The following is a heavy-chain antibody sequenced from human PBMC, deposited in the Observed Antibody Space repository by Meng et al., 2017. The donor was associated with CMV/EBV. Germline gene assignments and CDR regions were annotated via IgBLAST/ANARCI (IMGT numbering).Heavy chain of an antibody. J-gene: IGHJ4*02. Sequence: GESLKISCAASGFTFSNAWMSWVRQAPGKGLEWVGRIKSKTDGGTTDYAAPVKGRFTISRDDSKNTLYLQMNNLKTEDTAVYYCTTEGVRDCGGDCWAGTSYWGQGTLVTVSS. CDR3: TTEGVRDCGGDCWAGTSY. D-gene: IGHD2-21*01. CDR1: GFTFSNAW. CDR2: IKSKTDGGTT. V-gene: IGHV3-15*01.